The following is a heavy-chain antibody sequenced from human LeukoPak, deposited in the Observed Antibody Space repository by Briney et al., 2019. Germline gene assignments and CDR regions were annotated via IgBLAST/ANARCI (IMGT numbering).Heavy chain of an antibody. D-gene: IGHD3-10*01. CDR1: GGSISSGGYS. J-gene: IGHJ4*02. Sequence: PSETLSLTCAVSGGSISSGGYSWSWIRQPPGKGPEWIGYLYYSGSTYYNPSLKSRITISVGTSKNQFSLKLSSVTAADTAVYYCARAEYYYGSGSYDSWGQGTLVTVSS. CDR2: LYYSGST. CDR3: ARAEYYYGSGSYDS. V-gene: IGHV4-30-4*07.